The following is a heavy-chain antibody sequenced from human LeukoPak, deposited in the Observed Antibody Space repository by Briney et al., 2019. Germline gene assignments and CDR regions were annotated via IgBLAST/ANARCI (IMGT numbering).Heavy chain of an antibody. CDR2: ISAYNGNT. CDR1: GYTFTSYG. Sequence: GASVKVSCKASGYTFTSYGISWVRQAPGQGLEWMGWISAYNGNTNYAQKFQGRVTMTEDTSTDTAYMELSSLRSEDTAVYYCATQLIAAAGWGQGTLVAVSS. J-gene: IGHJ4*02. CDR3: ATQLIAAAG. V-gene: IGHV1-18*01. D-gene: IGHD6-13*01.